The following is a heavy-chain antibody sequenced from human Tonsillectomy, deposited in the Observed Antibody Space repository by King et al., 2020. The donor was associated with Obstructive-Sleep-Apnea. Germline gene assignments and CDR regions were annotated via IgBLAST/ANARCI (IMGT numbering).Heavy chain of an antibody. J-gene: IGHJ4*02. Sequence: VQLVESGGGLVQPGGSLRLSCAASGFIVSNNYMNWVRQVPNKGLEWVSFTNSGENTYYADSVKGRFTISRDNSKNTVYLQMNSLRVEDTAMYYCARSADTAMAFDYWGQGTLVTVSS. CDR2: TNSGENT. D-gene: IGHD5-18*01. CDR1: GFIVSNNY. V-gene: IGHV3-66*01. CDR3: ARSADTAMAFDY.